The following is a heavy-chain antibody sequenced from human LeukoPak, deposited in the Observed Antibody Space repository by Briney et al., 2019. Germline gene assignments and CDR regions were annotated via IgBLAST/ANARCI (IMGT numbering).Heavy chain of an antibody. CDR1: GYTFTGYY. J-gene: IGHJ6*02. Sequence: ASVKVSCKASGYTFTGYYMHWLRQAPGQGLEWMGWINPDSGGTKYAQKFQGRVTMTRDTSISTAYMDLTRLRSDDTAVYYCARDGDTYGYYYYGLDVWGQGTTVTVSS. V-gene: IGHV1-2*02. CDR2: INPDSGGT. CDR3: ARDGDTYGYYYYGLDV. D-gene: IGHD5-18*01.